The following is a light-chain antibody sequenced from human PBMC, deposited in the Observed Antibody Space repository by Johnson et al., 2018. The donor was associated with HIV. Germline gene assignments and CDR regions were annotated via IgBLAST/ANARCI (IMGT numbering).Light chain of an antibody. J-gene: IGLJ1*01. V-gene: IGLV1-51*01. CDR1: SSNIGNNY. CDR2: DNN. Sequence: QSVLTQPPSVSAAPGQKATISCSGSSSNIGNNYVSWYQQLPGTAPKLLIYDNNKRPSGIPDRFSGSKSGTSATLGITGLQTGDEADYYCGTWDSSLRGGVFGTGTKVTVL. CDR3: GTWDSSLRGGV.